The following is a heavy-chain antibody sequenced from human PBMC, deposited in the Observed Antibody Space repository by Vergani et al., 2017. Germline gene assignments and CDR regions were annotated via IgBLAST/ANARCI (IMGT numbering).Heavy chain of an antibody. V-gene: IGHV3-64*01. CDR3: ARAYGRYDWFDY. J-gene: IGHJ4*01. Sequence: LESGGGLVQPGGSIRLSCFGSVFTFSTFNMHWVRKIPGKGLEYISGISSDGKSTNYAKSVKGRFIVTRDNSKNSLHLQMGNLRVEDTAVYYCARAYGRYDWFDYWGQRTLVTVSS. D-gene: IGHD1-20*01. CDR1: VFTFSTFN. CDR2: ISSDGKST.